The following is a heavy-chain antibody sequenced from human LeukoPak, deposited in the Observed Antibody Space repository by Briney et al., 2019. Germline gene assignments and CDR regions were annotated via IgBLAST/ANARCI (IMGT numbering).Heavy chain of an antibody. Sequence: GGSLRLSCAASGFTFSSYWMNWARQAPGKGLEWVASINHNGNVNYYVDSVKGRSTISRDNAKNSLYLQMSNLRAEDTAVYFCARGGGLDVWGQGARSPSP. J-gene: IGHJ6*02. CDR1: GFTFSSYW. V-gene: IGHV3-7*03. CDR2: INHNGNVN. CDR3: ARGGGLDV. D-gene: IGHD3-16*01.